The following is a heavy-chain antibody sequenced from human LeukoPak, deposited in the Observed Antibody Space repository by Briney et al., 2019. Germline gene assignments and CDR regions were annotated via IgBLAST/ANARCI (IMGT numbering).Heavy chain of an antibody. CDR1: GYSFANYW. CDR3: ARRGIAATGNAEYFQH. J-gene: IGHJ1*01. CDR2: IYPGDSDT. Sequence: GESLKISCKGSGYSFANYWIGWVRQMPGKGLEWMGIIYPGDSDTRYSPSFQGQVTTSADKSISTAYLQWSSLKASDTAMYYCARRGIAATGNAEYFQHWGQGTLVTVSS. V-gene: IGHV5-51*01. D-gene: IGHD6-13*01.